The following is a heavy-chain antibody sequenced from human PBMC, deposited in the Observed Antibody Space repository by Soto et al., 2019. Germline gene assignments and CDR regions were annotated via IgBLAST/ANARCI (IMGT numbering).Heavy chain of an antibody. J-gene: IGHJ5*02. D-gene: IGHD6-19*01. V-gene: IGHV3-23*01. CDR3: AKDRLAAVASGDWFDP. CDR1: GFTFSSYA. Sequence: GGSLRLSCAASGFTFSSYAMSWVRQAPGKGLEWVSAISGSGGSTYYADSVKGRFTISRDNSKNTLYLQMNSLRAEDTVVYYCAKDRLAAVASGDWFDPWGQGTLVTVSS. CDR2: ISGSGGST.